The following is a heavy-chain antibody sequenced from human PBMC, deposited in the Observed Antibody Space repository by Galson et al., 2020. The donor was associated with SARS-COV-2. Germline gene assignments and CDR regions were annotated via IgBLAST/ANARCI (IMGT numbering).Heavy chain of an antibody. Sequence: SMKISCAASGFTFDDYAMHWVRQAPGKGLEWVSGISWNSGSIGYADSVKGRFTISRDNAKHSLYLQMNSLRAEDTALYYCAKVSSAYRGGGGGDFDYWGQGTLVTVSS. D-gene: IGHD1-26*01. V-gene: IGHV3-9*01. J-gene: IGHJ4*02. CDR1: GFTFDDYA. CDR3: AKVSSAYRGGGGGDFDY. CDR2: ISWNSGSI.